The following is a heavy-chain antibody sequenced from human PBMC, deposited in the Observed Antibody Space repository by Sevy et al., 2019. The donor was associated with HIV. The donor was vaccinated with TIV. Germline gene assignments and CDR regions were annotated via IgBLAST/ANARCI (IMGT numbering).Heavy chain of an antibody. D-gene: IGHD2-21*02. V-gene: IGHV3-20*04. Sequence: GGSLRLSCAASGFTFDDYGMSWVRQAPGKGLEWVSGINWNAGSTGYADSVKGRFTISRDNAKNSLKVQMNSLRAEDTALYYCARGREPYCGGDCYSAFDIWGQGTMVTVSS. J-gene: IGHJ3*02. CDR2: INWNAGST. CDR3: ARGREPYCGGDCYSAFDI. CDR1: GFTFDDYG.